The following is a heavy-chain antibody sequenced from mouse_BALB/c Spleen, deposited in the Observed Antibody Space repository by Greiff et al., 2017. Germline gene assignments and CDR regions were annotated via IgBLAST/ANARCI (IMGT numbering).Heavy chain of an antibody. J-gene: IGHJ3*01. CDR2: ILPGSGST. V-gene: IGHV1-9*01. Sequence: QVQLQQSGAELMKPGASVKISCKATGYTFSSYWIEWVKQRPGHSLEWIGEILPGSGSTNYNEKFKGKATFTADTSSNTAYMQLSSLTSEDSAVYYCAKGGNYVRFAYWGQGTLVTVSA. CDR3: AKGGNYVRFAY. D-gene: IGHD2-1*01. CDR1: GYTFSSYW.